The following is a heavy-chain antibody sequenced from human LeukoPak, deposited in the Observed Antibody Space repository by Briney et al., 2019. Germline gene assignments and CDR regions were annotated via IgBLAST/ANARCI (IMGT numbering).Heavy chain of an antibody. CDR3: ARAAGELLWFGDPWFDP. CDR1: GFTFSSYE. Sequence: GGSLRLSCAASGFTFSSYEMNWVRQAPGKGLEWVAVISYDGSNAYYADSVKGRFTISRDNSKNTLYLQMNSLRAEDTAVYYCARAAGELLWFGDPWFDPWGQGTLVTISS. V-gene: IGHV3-30*04. CDR2: ISYDGSNA. J-gene: IGHJ5*02. D-gene: IGHD3-10*01.